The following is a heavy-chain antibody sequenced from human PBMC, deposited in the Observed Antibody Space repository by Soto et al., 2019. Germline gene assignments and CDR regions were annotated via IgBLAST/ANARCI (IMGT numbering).Heavy chain of an antibody. CDR3: ARAEVLLWFGELSSYGMDV. J-gene: IGHJ6*02. CDR2: INAGNGNT. V-gene: IGHV1-3*01. CDR1: GYTFTSYD. Sequence: ASVKVSCKASGYTFTSYDINWVRQATGQGLEWMGWINAGNGNTKYSQKFQGRVTITRDTSASTAYMELSSLRSEDTAVYYCARAEVLLWFGELSSYGMDVWGQGTTVTVSS. D-gene: IGHD3-10*01.